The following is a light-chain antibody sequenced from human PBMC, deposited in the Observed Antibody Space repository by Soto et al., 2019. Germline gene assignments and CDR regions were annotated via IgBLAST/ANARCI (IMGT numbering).Light chain of an antibody. Sequence: QSVLTQPPSASGTPGQRVTISCSGSSSNIGSNTVNWYQQLQATNPQLLIYSNNKQPSGVPDRLSGSKYGTSASLAISGLQSEDEADYYCAAWDDSLNGYVFGTGTKLTVL. CDR1: SSNIGSNT. CDR2: SNN. J-gene: IGLJ1*01. CDR3: AAWDDSLNGYV. V-gene: IGLV1-44*01.